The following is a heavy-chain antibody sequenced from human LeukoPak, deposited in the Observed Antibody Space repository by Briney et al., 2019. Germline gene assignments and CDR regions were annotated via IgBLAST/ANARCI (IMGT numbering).Heavy chain of an antibody. J-gene: IGHJ4*02. V-gene: IGHV3-23*01. Sequence: GGSLRLSCAVSGLDFRSNAMKWVRQAQGKGLEWVAAISAAGDTYYADSVKGRFTISRDTSKNTLYVQLNSLRAEDTALYYCATLYHDHGSYWGQGTLVTVSS. CDR2: ISAAGDT. CDR1: GLDFRSNA. D-gene: IGHD2-2*02. CDR3: ATLYHDHGSY.